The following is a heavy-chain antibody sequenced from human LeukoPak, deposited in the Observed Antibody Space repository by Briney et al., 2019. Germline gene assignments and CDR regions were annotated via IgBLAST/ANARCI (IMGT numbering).Heavy chain of an antibody. J-gene: IGHJ4*02. V-gene: IGHV5-51*01. D-gene: IGHD5-18*01. Sequence: GESLKISCKGSGYSFTSYWIGWVRQMPGKGLEWMGIIYPGDSDTRYSPSFQGQVTISADKSISTAYLQWSSLQASGTAMYYCARLPRYTYGYVNFDYWGQGALVTVSS. CDR2: IYPGDSDT. CDR1: GYSFTSYW. CDR3: ARLPRYTYGYVNFDY.